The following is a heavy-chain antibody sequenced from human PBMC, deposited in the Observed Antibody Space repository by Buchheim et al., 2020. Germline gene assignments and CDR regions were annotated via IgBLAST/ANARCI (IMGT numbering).Heavy chain of an antibody. V-gene: IGHV4-34*01. J-gene: IGHJ6*02. CDR2: INHSGST. CDR3: ARERYFDWLLMRYYYGMDV. CDR1: GGSFSGYY. Sequence: QVQLQQWGAGLLKPSETLSLTCAVYGGSFSGYYWSWIRQPPGKGLEWIGEINHSGSTNYNPSLKSRVTISVDTSKNQFSLKLSSVTAADTAVYYCARERYFDWLLMRYYYGMDVWGQGTT. D-gene: IGHD3-9*01.